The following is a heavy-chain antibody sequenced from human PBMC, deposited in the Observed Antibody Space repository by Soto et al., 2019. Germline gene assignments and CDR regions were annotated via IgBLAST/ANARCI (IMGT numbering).Heavy chain of an antibody. Sequence: GGSLRLSCVVSGLPFNLCSITWVRQAPWKGLEWVSSIAYNGDDPRYADSVKGRFNISRDSHRNTLYLKMNDPGTEDTAISFCGKYFDGRAITPERALDVWGRGTKVTV. D-gene: IGHD3-9*01. CDR3: GKYFDGRAITPERALDV. J-gene: IGHJ3*01. CDR2: IAYNGDDP. V-gene: IGHV3-23*01. CDR1: GLPFNLCS.